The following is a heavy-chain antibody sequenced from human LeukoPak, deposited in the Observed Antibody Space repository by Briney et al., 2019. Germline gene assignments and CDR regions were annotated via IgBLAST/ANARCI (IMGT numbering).Heavy chain of an antibody. J-gene: IGHJ3*02. CDR2: ISPTSSFM. Sequence: GGSLRPSCVASGFTSRGYCANCDRPAPGDGLEWDASISPTSSFMFFADSVTGRFTVSRDSDKDSLFLQMNSLRAEDTAVYYCARSLLSNWVRFMPFDIWGQGAMVTVSS. CDR3: ARSLLSNWVRFMPFDI. CDR1: GFTSRGYC. D-gene: IGHD7-27*01. V-gene: IGHV3-21*06.